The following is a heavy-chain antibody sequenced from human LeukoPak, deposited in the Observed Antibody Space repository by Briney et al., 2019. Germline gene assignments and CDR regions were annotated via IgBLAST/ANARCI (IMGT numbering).Heavy chain of an antibody. CDR2: ISSSSSYI. D-gene: IGHD1-26*01. V-gene: IGHV3-21*01. J-gene: IGHJ6*03. CDR1: GFTFSSYS. CDR3: AKRGGTYSYFYYMDV. Sequence: GGALRLSCAASGFTFSSYSMNWVRQAPGKGLEGVSSISSSSSYIYYADSVKGRFTISRDTSKNKVFMQMSSLRAVDKAAYYCAKRGGTYSYFYYMDVWGKGTTVTVSS.